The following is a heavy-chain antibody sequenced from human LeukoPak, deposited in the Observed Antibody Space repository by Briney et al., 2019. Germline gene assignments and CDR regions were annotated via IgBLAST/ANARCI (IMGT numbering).Heavy chain of an antibody. Sequence: GGSLRLSCAASGFTFSSYWMSWVRQAPGKGLEWVANIKQDGSEKYYVDSVKGRFTISRDNAKNSLYLQMNSLRAEDTAVCYCARGYCSGGSCYWGYYYYGMDVWGQGTTVTVSS. CDR1: GFTFSSYW. CDR2: IKQDGSEK. D-gene: IGHD2-15*01. CDR3: ARGYCSGGSCYWGYYYYGMDV. V-gene: IGHV3-7*04. J-gene: IGHJ6*02.